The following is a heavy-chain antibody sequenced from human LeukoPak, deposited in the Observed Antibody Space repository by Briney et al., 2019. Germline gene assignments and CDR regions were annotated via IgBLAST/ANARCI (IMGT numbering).Heavy chain of an antibody. CDR3: ASRPAGATWYGVFDY. D-gene: IGHD3-10*01. J-gene: IGHJ4*02. CDR2: IYNSGST. V-gene: IGHV4-59*11. CDR1: GGSINSHY. Sequence: SETLSLTCSVSGGSINSHYWRWIRQPPGKRLEWIGYIYNSGSTNYNPSLRSRVTMSVDTSRDQFFLRLSSVTAADTAIYYCASRPAGATWYGVFDYWSQGTLVTVSS.